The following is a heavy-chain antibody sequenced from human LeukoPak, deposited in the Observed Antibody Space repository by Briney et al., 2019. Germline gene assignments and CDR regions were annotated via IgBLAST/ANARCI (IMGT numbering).Heavy chain of an antibody. CDR2: INPSGGST. CDR1: GYTFTSYY. V-gene: IGHV1-46*01. D-gene: IGHD3-22*01. Sequence: GASVKVSCKASGYTFTSYYMHWVRQAPGQGLEWMGIINPSGGSTSYAQKFQGRVTMTRDTSTSTVYMELSSLRSEDTAVYYCARRSSGYYYDLAKNWFDPWGQGTLVTVSS. CDR3: ARRSSGYYYDLAKNWFDP. J-gene: IGHJ5*02.